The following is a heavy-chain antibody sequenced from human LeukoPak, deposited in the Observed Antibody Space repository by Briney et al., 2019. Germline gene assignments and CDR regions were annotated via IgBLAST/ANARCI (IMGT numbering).Heavy chain of an antibody. CDR2: IIPILGTA. CDR3: ARDRAVGYCSGTSCPYYFDY. Sequence: SVKVSCKASGGTFSSYAISWVRQAPGQGLEWMGGIIPILGTANYAQKFQGRVTITADESTSTAYMELSSLRSEDTAVYYCARDRAVGYCSGTSCPYYFDYWGQGTLVTVSS. J-gene: IGHJ4*02. CDR1: GGTFSSYA. D-gene: IGHD2-2*01. V-gene: IGHV1-69*01.